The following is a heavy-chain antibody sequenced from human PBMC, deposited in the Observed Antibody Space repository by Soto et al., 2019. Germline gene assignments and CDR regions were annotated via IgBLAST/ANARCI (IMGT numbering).Heavy chain of an antibody. CDR3: ASAFVSGGDCFSWFDP. CDR1: GGTFSSYA. D-gene: IGHD2-21*02. Sequence: QVQLVQSGAEVKKPGSSVKVSCKASGGTFSSYAISWVRQAPGQGLEWMGGIIPIFGTANYAQKFQGRVTITADESTSTAYMELSSLRSEDTAVYSCASAFVSGGDCFSWFDPWGQGTLVTVSS. J-gene: IGHJ5*02. CDR2: IIPIFGTA. V-gene: IGHV1-69*01.